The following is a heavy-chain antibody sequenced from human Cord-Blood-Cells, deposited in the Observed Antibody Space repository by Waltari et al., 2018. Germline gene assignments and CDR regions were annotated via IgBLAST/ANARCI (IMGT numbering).Heavy chain of an antibody. CDR1: GFTFRSYA. D-gene: IGHD2-21*02. Sequence: EVQLLEYGGGLVQPGGSLRLSCAASGFTFRSYAMSWVRQATGKGLEWVSAIRGGGGSTYYSDSVRVRCTISRDNSKNTLYLQMNSLRAEDTAVYYCANSWGTVVTPIVNYWGQGTLVTVSS. V-gene: IGHV3-23*01. CDR3: ANSWGTVVTPIVNY. CDR2: IRGGGGST. J-gene: IGHJ4*02.